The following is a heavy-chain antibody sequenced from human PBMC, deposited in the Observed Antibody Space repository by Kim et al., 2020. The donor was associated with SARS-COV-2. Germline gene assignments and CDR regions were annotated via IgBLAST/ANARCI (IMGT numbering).Heavy chain of an antibody. CDR2: ST. Sequence: STYYADSVKGRFTISRDNSKNTLYLQMNSLRAEDTAVYYCARDAQSYGMDVWVQGTTVTVSS. J-gene: IGHJ6*02. CDR3: ARDAQSYGMDV. V-gene: IGHV3-66*01.